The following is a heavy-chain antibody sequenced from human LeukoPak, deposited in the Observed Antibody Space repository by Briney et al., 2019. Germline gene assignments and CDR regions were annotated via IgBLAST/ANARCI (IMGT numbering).Heavy chain of an antibody. V-gene: IGHV1-2*02. CDR1: GYTFTDYH. D-gene: IGHD4-23*01. CDR3: ARANTIMTTVVPSFDS. CDR2: IGPNSGGT. J-gene: IGHJ4*02. Sequence: ASVKVSCKASGYTFTDYHTHWVRQAPGQGLEWMGWIGPNSGGTDYAQKFQGRVTMTRDTSISTASLVLSRLASDDTAVYYCARANTIMTTVVPSFDSWGQGTLVTVSS.